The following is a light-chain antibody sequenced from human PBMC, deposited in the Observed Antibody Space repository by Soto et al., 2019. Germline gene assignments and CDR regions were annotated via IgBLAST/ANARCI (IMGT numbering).Light chain of an antibody. CDR3: QQYNKWPLT. Sequence: EILLTQSPGTLSFSPGERATLSCRASQSVSSSYLAWYQQKPGQAPRLLIYGASSRATGIPDRFSGSGSGTEFTLTITSLQSEDFAVYWCQQYNKWPLTFGPGTRLEIK. CDR1: QSVSSSY. CDR2: GAS. J-gene: IGKJ5*01. V-gene: IGKV3-20*01.